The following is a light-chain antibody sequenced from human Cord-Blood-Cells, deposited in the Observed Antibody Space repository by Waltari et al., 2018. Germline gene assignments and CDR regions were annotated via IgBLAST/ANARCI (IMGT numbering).Light chain of an antibody. V-gene: IGLV2-14*01. CDR2: DVS. CDR1: SSAVCAYNY. Sequence: QSALPQPASVSGSPGPSITISCPGTSSAVCAYNYVSWYQQHPGKAPKLMIYDVSKRPSGVSNRFSGSKSGNTASLTISGLQAEDEADYYCSSYTSSSTFVFGTGTKVTVL. J-gene: IGLJ1*01. CDR3: SSYTSSSTFV.